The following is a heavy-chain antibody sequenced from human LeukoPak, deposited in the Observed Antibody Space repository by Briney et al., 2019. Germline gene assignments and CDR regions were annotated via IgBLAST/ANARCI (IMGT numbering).Heavy chain of an antibody. CDR3: ANTVPEIAARSLDY. J-gene: IGHJ4*02. D-gene: IGHD6-6*01. CDR1: GFTFSSYG. Sequence: GGSLRLSCAASGFTFSSYGMHWVRQAPGKGLEWVAFIRYDGSNKYCADSVKGRFTISRDNSKNTLYLQMNSLRAEDTAVYYCANTVPEIAARSLDYWGQGTLVTVSS. CDR2: IRYDGSNK. V-gene: IGHV3-30*02.